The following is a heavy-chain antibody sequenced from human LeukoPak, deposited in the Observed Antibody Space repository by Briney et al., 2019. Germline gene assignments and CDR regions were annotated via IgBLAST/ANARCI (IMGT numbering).Heavy chain of an antibody. CDR3: ARYSSSWPNWFDP. Sequence: SETLSLTCTVSGGSISSHYWSWIRQPPGKGLEWIGYIYYSGSTNCNPSLKSRVTISVDTSKNQFSLKLSSVTAADTAVYYCARYSSSWPNWFDPWGQGTLVTVSS. CDR1: GGSISSHY. V-gene: IGHV4-59*11. D-gene: IGHD6-13*01. J-gene: IGHJ5*02. CDR2: IYYSGST.